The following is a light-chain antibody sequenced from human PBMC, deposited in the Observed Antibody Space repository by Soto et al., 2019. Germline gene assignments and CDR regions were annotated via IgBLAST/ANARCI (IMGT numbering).Light chain of an antibody. CDR1: SCDIGAYNY. Sequence: QSALTQPASVSGSPGQSITISCTGTSCDIGAYNYVSWYQQHPGKAPKLLTYEVSDRPPGISDRFSGSKSGNTASLSISRRQSEDEADYYCNSYTAFNTRVFGTGTKLTVL. CDR3: NSYTAFNTRV. J-gene: IGLJ1*01. V-gene: IGLV2-14*01. CDR2: EVS.